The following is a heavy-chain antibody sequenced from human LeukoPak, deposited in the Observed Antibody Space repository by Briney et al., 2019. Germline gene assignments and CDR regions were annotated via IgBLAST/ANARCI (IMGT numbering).Heavy chain of an antibody. CDR3: AKVGLSEMEWLLYSDH. V-gene: IGHV3-23*01. J-gene: IGHJ4*02. Sequence: GGSLRLSCGASGLTFSSYAMSWVRQAPGKGLEWVSAISGSSGHTYYADSVKGRFTISRDNSKNTLYLQMNSLRAEDTAVYYCAKVGLSEMEWLLYSDHWGQGTLVTVSS. CDR2: ISGSSGHT. CDR1: GLTFSSYA. D-gene: IGHD3-3*01.